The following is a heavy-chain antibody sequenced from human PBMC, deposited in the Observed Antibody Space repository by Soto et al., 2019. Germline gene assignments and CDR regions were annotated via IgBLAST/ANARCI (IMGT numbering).Heavy chain of an antibody. CDR2: IYPGDSDP. Sequence: PGESLKIPRSASWYSFSSHWLGWVRQMPWNGLEWMGIIYPGDSDPRYSPSFQGQVTIADDKSINTDYQQGSRQKASETGRYDCVIKDYNGNSVDYLGQGTLVTGPS. D-gene: IGHD4-4*01. CDR3: VIKDYNGNSVDY. CDR1: WYSFSSHW. J-gene: IGHJ4*02. V-gene: IGHV5-51*01.